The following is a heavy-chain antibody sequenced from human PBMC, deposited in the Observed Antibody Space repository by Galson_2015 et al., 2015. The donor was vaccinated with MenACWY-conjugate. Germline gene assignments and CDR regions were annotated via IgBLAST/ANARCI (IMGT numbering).Heavy chain of an antibody. J-gene: IGHJ3*02. CDR1: GFTSDDHG. V-gene: IGHV3-20*01. CDR3: ARGVEQWLVRPSTHFDI. D-gene: IGHD6-19*01. CDR2: INWNGDRT. Sequence: SLRLSCAGSGFTSDDHGMYWVRQAPGKGLEWVSCINWNGDRTGYADSVKGRFTISRDNAKNSLYLQMNNLRAEDTAFYHCARGVEQWLVRPSTHFDIWGQGTLLTVSS.